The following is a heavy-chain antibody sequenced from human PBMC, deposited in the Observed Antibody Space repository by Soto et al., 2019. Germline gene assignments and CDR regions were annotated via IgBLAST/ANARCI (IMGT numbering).Heavy chain of an antibody. V-gene: IGHV4-34*01. CDR3: ARGYYGSGSQYYFDY. Sequence: SETLSLTCAVYGGSFSGYYWSWIRQPPGKGLEWIGETNHSGSTNYNPSLKSRVTISVDTSKNQFSLKLSSVTAADTAVYYCARGYYGSGSQYYFDYWGQGTSVTVSS. CDR1: GGSFSGYY. CDR2: TNHSGST. J-gene: IGHJ4*02. D-gene: IGHD3-10*01.